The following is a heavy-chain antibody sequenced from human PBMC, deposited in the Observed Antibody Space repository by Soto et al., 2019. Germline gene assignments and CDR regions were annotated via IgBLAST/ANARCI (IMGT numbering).Heavy chain of an antibody. Sequence: PGGSLRLSCAASGFTFSSYEMNWVRQAPGKGLEWVSYVSSSGSTIYYADSVKGRFTISRDNAKNSLYLQMNSLRAEDTAVYYCARAAMVAPYFDYWGQGTLVTVSS. J-gene: IGHJ4*02. V-gene: IGHV3-48*03. CDR1: GFTFSSYE. CDR2: VSSSGSTI. D-gene: IGHD5-18*01. CDR3: ARAAMVAPYFDY.